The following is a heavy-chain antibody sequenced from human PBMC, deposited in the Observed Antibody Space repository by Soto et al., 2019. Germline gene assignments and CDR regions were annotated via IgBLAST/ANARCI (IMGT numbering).Heavy chain of an antibody. J-gene: IGHJ4*02. CDR3: ARHLRGSDFRGSWGFDF. Sequence: QVQLQESGPGLVKPWETLSLTCTVSGGSMTKYHWSWIRQPPGKGLEWIGYIYNSGSPSYNPSLKSRVTLLPETSKNQFSLRLSSVTAADTAVYYCARHLRGSDFRGSWGFDFWGQGTLVTVSS. V-gene: IGHV4-59*08. CDR2: IYNSGSP. CDR1: GGSMTKYH. D-gene: IGHD5-12*01.